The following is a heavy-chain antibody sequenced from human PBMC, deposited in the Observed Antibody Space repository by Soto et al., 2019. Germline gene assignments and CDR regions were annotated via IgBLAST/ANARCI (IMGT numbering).Heavy chain of an antibody. CDR1: GYTFTSYY. D-gene: IGHD3-3*01. V-gene: IGHV1-46*03. CDR3: AKCITIFGVVITLYYYYYMDV. J-gene: IGHJ6*03. Sequence: ASVKVSCKASGYTFTSYYMQWVRPAPGQGLEWMGIINPSGGSTSYAQKFQGRVTMTRDTSTSTVYMELSSLRSEDTAVYYCAKCITIFGVVITLYYYYYMDVWGKGTTVTVSS. CDR2: INPSGGST.